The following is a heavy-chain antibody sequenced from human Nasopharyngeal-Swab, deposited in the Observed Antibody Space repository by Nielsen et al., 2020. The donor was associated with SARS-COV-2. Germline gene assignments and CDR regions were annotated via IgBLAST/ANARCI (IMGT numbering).Heavy chain of an antibody. CDR2: IIPIFGTA. Sequence: SVKVSCKASGGTFSSYAISWVRQAPGQGLEWMGGIIPIFGTANYAQKFQGRVTITADKSTSTAYMELRSLRSDDTAVYYCARASIAAAGTGGDPWGQGTLVTVSS. J-gene: IGHJ5*02. CDR1: GGTFSSYA. D-gene: IGHD6-13*01. V-gene: IGHV1-69*06. CDR3: ARASIAAAGTGGDP.